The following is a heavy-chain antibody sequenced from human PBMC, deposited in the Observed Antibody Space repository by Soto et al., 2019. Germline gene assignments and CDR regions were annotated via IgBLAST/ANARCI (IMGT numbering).Heavy chain of an antibody. J-gene: IGHJ4*02. CDR3: ERKIVTTGEYYCGS. V-gene: IGHV3-74*01. Sequence: GGSLRLSCAACRFTFRSYWMHWVRKAPGKGLVWVSRINRDGSSTSYADSVKGRVTISRDTAKNTLYLQMNSLRAEDTAVYYCERKIVTTGEYYCGSWGQGTLVTVSS. D-gene: IGHD1-1*01. CDR2: INRDGSST. CDR1: RFTFRSYW.